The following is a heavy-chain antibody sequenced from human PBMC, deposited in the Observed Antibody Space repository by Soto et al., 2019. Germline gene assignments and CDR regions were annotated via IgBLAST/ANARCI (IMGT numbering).Heavy chain of an antibody. Sequence: SETLSLTCTVSGGSISTYYWNWLRQPPGKGLEWIGYIYYSRSTNYNPSLKSRVSISGDTSKNQLSLKLSSVTAADTAVYYCARSTGYGDSYFDYWGQGTLVTVSS. D-gene: IGHD4-17*01. CDR1: GGSISTYY. V-gene: IGHV4-59*01. CDR3: ARSTGYGDSYFDY. CDR2: IYYSRST. J-gene: IGHJ4*02.